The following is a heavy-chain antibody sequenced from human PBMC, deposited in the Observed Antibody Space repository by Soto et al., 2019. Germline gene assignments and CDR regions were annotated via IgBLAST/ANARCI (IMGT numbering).Heavy chain of an antibody. CDR2: ISGSGGST. CDR1: GFTFSSYA. J-gene: IGHJ4*02. D-gene: IGHD2-2*01. Sequence: GGSLRLSCAASGFTFSSYAMSWVRQAPGKGLEWVSAISGSGGSTYYADSVKGRFTISRDNSKNTLYLQMNSLRAEDTAVYYCAKREGGYCSSTSCQHFDYWGQGTLVTVSS. CDR3: AKREGGYCSSTSCQHFDY. V-gene: IGHV3-23*01.